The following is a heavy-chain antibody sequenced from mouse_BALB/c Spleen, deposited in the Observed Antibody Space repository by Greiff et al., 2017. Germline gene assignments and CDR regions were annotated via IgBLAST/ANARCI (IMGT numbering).Heavy chain of an antibody. V-gene: IGHV6-6*02. J-gene: IGHJ2*01. Sequence: EVQLQESGGGLVQPGGSMKLSCVASGFTFSNYWMNWVRQSPEKGLEWVAEIRLKSNNYATHYAESVKGRFTISRDDSKSSVYLQMNNLRAEDTGIYYCTGRQGYYFDYWGQGTTLTVSS. D-gene: IGHD3-2*01. CDR3: TGRQGYYFDY. CDR1: GFTFSNYW. CDR2: IRLKSNNYAT.